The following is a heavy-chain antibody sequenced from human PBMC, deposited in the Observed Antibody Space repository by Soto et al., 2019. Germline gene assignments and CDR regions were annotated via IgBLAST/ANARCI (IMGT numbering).Heavy chain of an antibody. CDR1: GYSFTSYW. CDR2: IDPSDSYT. Sequence: ESLKISCKGSGYSFTSYWISWVRQMPGKGLEWMGRIDPSDSYTNYSPSFQGHVTISADKSISTAYLQWSSLKASDTAMYYCARLESSSSAYYYYGMDVWGQGTTVTVSS. CDR3: ARLESSSSAYYYYGMDV. V-gene: IGHV5-10-1*01. D-gene: IGHD6-6*01. J-gene: IGHJ6*02.